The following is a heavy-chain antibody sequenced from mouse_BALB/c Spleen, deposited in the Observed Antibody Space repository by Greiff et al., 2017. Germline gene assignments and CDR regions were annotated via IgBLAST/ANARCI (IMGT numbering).Heavy chain of an antibody. Sequence: EVQRVESGGGLVQPGGSRKLSCAASGFTFSSFGMHWVRQAPEKGLEWVAYISSGSSTIYYADTVKGRFTISRDNPKNTLFLQMTSLRSEDTAMYYCARWGDYRYDVGYAMDYWGQGTSVTVSS. CDR1: GFTFSSFG. J-gene: IGHJ4*01. CDR2: ISSGSSTI. D-gene: IGHD2-14*01. V-gene: IGHV5-17*02. CDR3: ARWGDYRYDVGYAMDY.